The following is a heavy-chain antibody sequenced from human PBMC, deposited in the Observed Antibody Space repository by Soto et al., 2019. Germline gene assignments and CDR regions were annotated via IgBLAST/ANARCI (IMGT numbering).Heavy chain of an antibody. D-gene: IGHD2-21*01. J-gene: IGHJ4*02. V-gene: IGHV3-74*01. CDR2: MNMDGSRT. CDR1: GFTFSIYW. Sequence: EVQLVESGGGLVQPGGSLRLSCAASGFTFSIYWMHWVRQAPGKGLVWVSRMNMDGSRTSYADFAEGRFTISRDDAKSPVYLQMSNPRAEDTAVYYCVRGDGDRYDGHGYLGRHWGQGTLVTVSS. CDR3: VRGDGDRYDGHGYLGRH.